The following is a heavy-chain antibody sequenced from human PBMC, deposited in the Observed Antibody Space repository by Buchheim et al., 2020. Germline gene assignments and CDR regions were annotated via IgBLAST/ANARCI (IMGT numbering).Heavy chain of an antibody. Sequence: QVYLQESGPGVLKPSETLSLTCTVTDDSIITTPYYLGWIRPAPGKGLEWIDSSHYTGGAVYNPVLRRRLTISVDTTRILFSLRLSSVTAADTAVYYCVTNSTGYPDYWGQGT. D-gene: IGHD4-23*01. CDR1: DDSIITTPYY. CDR3: VTNSTGYPDY. CDR2: SHYTGGA. J-gene: IGHJ4*02. V-gene: IGHV4-39*01.